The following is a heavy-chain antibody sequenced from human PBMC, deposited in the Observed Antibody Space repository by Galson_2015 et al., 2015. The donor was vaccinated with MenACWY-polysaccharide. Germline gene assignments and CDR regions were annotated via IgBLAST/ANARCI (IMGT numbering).Heavy chain of an antibody. CDR3: AKSSNGDYVWGAFDI. CDR1: GFAYSAHA. V-gene: IGHV3-23*01. D-gene: IGHD4-17*01. CDR2: ITGGGDST. J-gene: IGHJ3*02. Sequence: SLRLSCAASGFAYSAHAMSWVRQAPGKGLQWVSGITGGGDSTYYADSVKCRLTVSRDNSRNTLFLQMNSLRAEDTAIYYCAKSSNGDYVWGAFDIWGQGTMVTVSS.